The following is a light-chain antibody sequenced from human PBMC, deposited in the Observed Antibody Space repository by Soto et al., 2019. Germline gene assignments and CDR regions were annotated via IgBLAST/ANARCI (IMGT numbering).Light chain of an antibody. CDR3: QQYNSYSPTWT. J-gene: IGKJ1*01. V-gene: IGKV1-5*01. CDR1: QSISSW. Sequence: DIQMTQSPSTLSASVGDRVTITCRASQSISSWLAWYQQKPEKAPKLLXXDASSLESGVPSRFSGSGSGTEITLTISSLQPDDFATYYCQQYNSYSPTWTFGQGTKVDIK. CDR2: DAS.